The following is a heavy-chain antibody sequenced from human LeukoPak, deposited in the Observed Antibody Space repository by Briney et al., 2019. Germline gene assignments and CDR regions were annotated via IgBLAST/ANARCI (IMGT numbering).Heavy chain of an antibody. CDR2: ISSSSTTI. D-gene: IGHD2/OR15-2a*01. CDR3: ARGEFGDYYYFYMDV. J-gene: IGHJ6*03. Sequence: GGSLRLSYAASGFSFNSYSMNWARQAPGKWLECVSYISSSSTTIYYGDSVKGRFTISRDDAKSSLFLQMNSLRAEDTATYYCARGEFGDYYYFYMDVWGKGTTVTVSS. V-gene: IGHV3-48*04. CDR1: GFSFNSYS.